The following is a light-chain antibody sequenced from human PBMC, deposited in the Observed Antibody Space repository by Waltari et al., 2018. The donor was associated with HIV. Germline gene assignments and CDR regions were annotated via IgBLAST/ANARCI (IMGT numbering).Light chain of an antibody. J-gene: IGLJ2*01. CDR3: ATWDRSLSRVI. V-gene: IGLV1-51*01. Sequence: QSVLTQPPSVSAAPRQKVTISCSGTSSNIGDNFVSWYQQLPGTAPKLLIYGNRTRPSGIPDRFSGSNSGTSATLGSTGLQTGDEADYVCATWDRSLSRVIFGGGTRLTVL. CDR1: SSNIGDNF. CDR2: GNR.